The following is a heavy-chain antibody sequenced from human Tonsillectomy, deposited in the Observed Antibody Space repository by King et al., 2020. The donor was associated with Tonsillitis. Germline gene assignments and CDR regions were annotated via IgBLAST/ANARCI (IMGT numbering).Heavy chain of an antibody. CDR1: GGSFSGYY. Sequence: VQLQQWGAGLLKPSETLSLTCAVYGGSFSGYYWSWIRQPPGKGLEWIGEINHSGSTNYNPSLKSRVTISVDTSKNQFSLKLSSVTAADTAVYYCARGRRPPPPGAFDIWGQGTMVTVSS. D-gene: IGHD7-27*01. CDR2: INHSGST. V-gene: IGHV4-34*01. J-gene: IGHJ3*02. CDR3: ARGRRPPPPGAFDI.